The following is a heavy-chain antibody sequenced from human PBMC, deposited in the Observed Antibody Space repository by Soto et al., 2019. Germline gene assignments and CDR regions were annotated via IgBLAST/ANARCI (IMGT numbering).Heavy chain of an antibody. V-gene: IGHV2-5*02. CDR2: IYWDDDK. Sequence: QITLNESGPTVVRPTETLTLTCRFSGFSLTTSGVGVGWIRQSPGKAPEWLALIYWDDDKRYSASLKSRLTITKDTSKKQVVLTASDLGPTDTATYYCAHRVLRTVFGLVTTTAIYFDFLAQGTPVAVSS. CDR1: GFSLTTSGVG. J-gene: IGHJ4*02. CDR3: AHRVLRTVFGLVTTTAIYFDF. D-gene: IGHD3-3*01.